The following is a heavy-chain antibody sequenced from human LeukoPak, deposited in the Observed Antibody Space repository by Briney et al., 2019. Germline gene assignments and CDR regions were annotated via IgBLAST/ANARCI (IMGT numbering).Heavy chain of an antibody. D-gene: IGHD2-2*03. Sequence: PGGSLRLSCAASGFTFSSYTINWVRQAPGKGLEWVSSISGSSYYIYYADSVRGRFTISRDNAKDSAYLQMNSLRAEDTAVYYRARVGYCSSTSCYFVDYWGQGTLVTVSS. J-gene: IGHJ4*02. CDR2: ISGSSYYI. CDR3: ARVGYCSSTSCYFVDY. CDR1: GFTFSSYT. V-gene: IGHV3-21*01.